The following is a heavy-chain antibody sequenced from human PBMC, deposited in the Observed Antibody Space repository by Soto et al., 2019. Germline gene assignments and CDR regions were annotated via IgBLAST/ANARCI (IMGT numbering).Heavy chain of an antibody. D-gene: IGHD3-10*01. Sequence: QVQLVEFGGGVVRPGRSLRLSCAPSGFTFSTYGMHWVRQAPGKGLEWVAVIWYDGSNQYYADSVKGRFTISRDNSKNMLYLQMNSLRAEDTAVYYCARDLGAFNYGSAYFDYWGQGTPVTVSS. J-gene: IGHJ4*02. CDR2: IWYDGSNQ. V-gene: IGHV3-33*01. CDR3: ARDLGAFNYGSAYFDY. CDR1: GFTFSTYG.